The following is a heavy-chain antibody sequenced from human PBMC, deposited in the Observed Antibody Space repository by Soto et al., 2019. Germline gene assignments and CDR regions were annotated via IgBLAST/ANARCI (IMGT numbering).Heavy chain of an antibody. Sequence: QITLKESGPTLVKPTQTLTLTCSFSGFSLTTSGASVAWMRQYPGKAPEWLALIFSDDDRRYSPSLRTRLTTTKDAPRNPVVRLMTHMDPVDTGTYYYAQRVNFGIVGEQFFDHWGQGIRVTVSS. CDR2: IFSDDDR. D-gene: IGHD2-21*01. V-gene: IGHV2-5*02. CDR3: AQRVNFGIVGEQFFDH. J-gene: IGHJ4*02. CDR1: GFSLTTSGAS.